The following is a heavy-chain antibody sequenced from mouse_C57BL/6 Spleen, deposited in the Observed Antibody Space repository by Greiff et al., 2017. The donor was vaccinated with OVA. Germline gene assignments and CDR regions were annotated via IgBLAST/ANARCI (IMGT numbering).Heavy chain of an antibody. D-gene: IGHD2-1*01. CDR3: ARSSGNYGWVGYCDY. CDR1: GYTFTSYW. Sequence: VQLQQSGTELVKPGASVKLSCKASGYTFTSYWMHWVKQRHGQGLEWIENINPRNGSTNYNEKFKSKATLTVDKSTSTAYMQRSSLTSEDSAVYYCARSSGNYGWVGYCDYWGQGTTLTVSS. V-gene: IGHV1-53*01. J-gene: IGHJ2*01. CDR2: INPRNGST.